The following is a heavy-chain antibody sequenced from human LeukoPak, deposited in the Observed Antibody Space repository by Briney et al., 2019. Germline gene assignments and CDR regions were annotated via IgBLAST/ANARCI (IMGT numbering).Heavy chain of an antibody. CDR1: GGSISSYY. J-gene: IGHJ4*02. V-gene: IGHV4-59*01. CDR2: ILLSGST. CDR3: ASRSSIWSGYQDTLYYFDS. D-gene: IGHD3-3*01. Sequence: SETLSLTCTVSGGSISSYYWSWIRQPPGKRLEWIGHILLSGSTNYNPSLKSRVTISVDTSKNQFSLKLSSVTAADTAVYYCASRSSIWSGYQDTLYYFDSWGQGTLVTVSS.